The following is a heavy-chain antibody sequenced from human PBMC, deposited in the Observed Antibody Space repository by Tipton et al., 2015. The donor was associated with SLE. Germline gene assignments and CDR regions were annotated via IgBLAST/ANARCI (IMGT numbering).Heavy chain of an antibody. Sequence: TLSLTCTVSGGSITSSSYFWGWIRQSPGKGLEWIGNINTGGGTYRNPSLMSRVTISVDTSKTQFSLIVTSVTAADTAVYYCAGALDTTMGPFDYWGQGTLVTVSS. CDR1: GGSITSSSYF. J-gene: IGHJ4*02. CDR3: AGALDTTMGPFDY. D-gene: IGHD5-18*01. CDR2: INTGGGT. V-gene: IGHV4-39*07.